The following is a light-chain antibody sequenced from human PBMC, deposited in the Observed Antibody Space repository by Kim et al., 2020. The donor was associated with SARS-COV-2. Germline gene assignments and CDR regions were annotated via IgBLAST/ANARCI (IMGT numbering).Light chain of an antibody. Sequence: ASVGDRVTITCRASQSISGYLNWYQQKPEKAPKVLIYAASSLQSGVPSRFSGSGSGTDFTLTISSLQPEDFATYYCQQSYSTPRTFGQGTKVEIK. CDR3: QQSYSTPRT. CDR2: AAS. V-gene: IGKV1-39*01. J-gene: IGKJ1*01. CDR1: QSISGY.